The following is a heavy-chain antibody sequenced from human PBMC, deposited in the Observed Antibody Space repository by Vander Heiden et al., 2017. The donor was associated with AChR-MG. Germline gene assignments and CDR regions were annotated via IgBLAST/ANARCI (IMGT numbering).Heavy chain of an antibody. CDR3: AKAGGSG. V-gene: IGHV3-23*01. J-gene: IGHJ4*02. CDR2: FSGRAGDT. CDR1: GFTLSNYA. Sequence: EVQLLESGGGLVQPGGSLRLTCAASGFTLSNYAMSWVRQAPGKGLEWVSGFSGRAGDTYYADSVKGRFTSARDNSKKTMYIQMNSLRDDDTAGYYCAKAGGSGWGQGTLVTVSS. D-gene: IGHD6-19*01.